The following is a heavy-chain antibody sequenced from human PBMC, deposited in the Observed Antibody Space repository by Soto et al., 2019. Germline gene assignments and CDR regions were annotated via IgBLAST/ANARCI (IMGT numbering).Heavy chain of an antibody. Sequence: GGALRLSCAASGFTFSSYAMSWVRQAPGKGLEWVSAISGRGGSTYYADSVKGRFTISRDNSENTLYLQVDSLRAEHTAVYYSAKVGNWHIAGAGPLDYWGQGTLDTDSS. J-gene: IGHJ4*02. CDR1: GFTFSSYA. D-gene: IGHD6-13*01. CDR2: ISGRGGST. CDR3: AKVGNWHIAGAGPLDY. V-gene: IGHV3-23*01.